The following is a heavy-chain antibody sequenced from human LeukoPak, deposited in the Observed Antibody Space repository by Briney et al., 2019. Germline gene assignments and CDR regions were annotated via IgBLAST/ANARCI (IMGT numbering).Heavy chain of an antibody. Sequence: SETLSLTCDVSGGSVTSTNWWTWVRQPPGKGLEWIGEVHLDGRTNYNPSLKSRLIMSVDLPESHISLKLTSVTAADTAVYYCAREGGFYRPLDYSGQGTLVTVSS. J-gene: IGHJ4*02. CDR1: GGSVTSTNW. CDR2: VHLDGRT. V-gene: IGHV4-4*02. CDR3: AREGGFYRPLDY. D-gene: IGHD3-3*01.